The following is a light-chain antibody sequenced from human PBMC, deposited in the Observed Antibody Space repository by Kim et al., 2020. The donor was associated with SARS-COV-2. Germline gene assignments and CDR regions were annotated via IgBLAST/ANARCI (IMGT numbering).Light chain of an antibody. CDR1: KLGDKY. Sequence: SYELTQPPSVSVSPGQTASITCSGDKLGDKYACWYQQKPGQSPVLVIYQDSKRPSGIPERFSGSNSGNTATLTISGPQAMDEADYYCQAWDSSTAVVFGG. V-gene: IGLV3-1*01. CDR2: QDS. CDR3: QAWDSSTAVV. J-gene: IGLJ2*01.